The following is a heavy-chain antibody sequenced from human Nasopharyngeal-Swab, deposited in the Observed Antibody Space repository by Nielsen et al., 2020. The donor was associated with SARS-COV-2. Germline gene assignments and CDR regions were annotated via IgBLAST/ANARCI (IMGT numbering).Heavy chain of an antibody. V-gene: IGHV3-7*01. CDR3: AREVIIDS. Sequence: GESLKISCTASGIRFGRYWMSWVRQFPGKGLEWVANVNEDGSEKYYVDSVKGRFTISRDNAKNSLHLQMDSLRAEDTAVYYCAREVIIDSWGQGTLVTVSS. CDR2: VNEDGSEK. D-gene: IGHD3-10*01. CDR1: GIRFGRYW. J-gene: IGHJ4*02.